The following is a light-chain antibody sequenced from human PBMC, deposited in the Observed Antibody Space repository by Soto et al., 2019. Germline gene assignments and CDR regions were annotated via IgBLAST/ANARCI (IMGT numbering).Light chain of an antibody. CDR3: QQYDTPPRS. V-gene: IGKV3-20*01. CDR1: QSVSSNY. CDR2: GAS. J-gene: IGKJ1*01. Sequence: EIVLTQSPGTLSLSPGERATLSCRASQSVSSNYLAWYQQKSGQAPRLLIYGASSRATGIPTRFSGSGSGRDLTFSIGGPEHEDFTVYYCQQYDTPPRSFGKGTKVE.